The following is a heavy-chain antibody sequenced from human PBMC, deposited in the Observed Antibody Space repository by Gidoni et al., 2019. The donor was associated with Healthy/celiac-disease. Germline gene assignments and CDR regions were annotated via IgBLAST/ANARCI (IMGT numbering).Heavy chain of an antibody. Sequence: EVQLVESGGGLIQPGGSLRLSCAASGFTVSSNYMSWVRQAPGKGLAWVSVIYSGGSTYYADSVKGRFTISRDNSKNTLYLQMNSLRAEDTAVYYCARVNYDFWSGYYSIYFDYWGQGTLVTVSS. J-gene: IGHJ4*02. CDR1: GFTVSSNY. V-gene: IGHV3-53*01. CDR2: IYSGGST. CDR3: ARVNYDFWSGYYSIYFDY. D-gene: IGHD3-3*01.